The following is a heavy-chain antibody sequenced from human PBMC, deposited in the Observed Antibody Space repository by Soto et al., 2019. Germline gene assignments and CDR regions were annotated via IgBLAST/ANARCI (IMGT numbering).Heavy chain of an antibody. D-gene: IGHD3-3*02. CDR3: ARSGGGIFGVVIIPSYYYYYTDV. CDR1: GYTFTSYA. CDR2: INAGNGNT. V-gene: IGHV1-3*01. Sequence: QVQLVQSGAEVKKPGASVKVSCKASGYTFTSYAMHWVRQAPGQRLEWMGWINAGNGNTKYSQKFQGRVTITRDTSASTAYMQLSSLRSEDTAVYYCARSGGGIFGVVIIPSYYYYYTDVWGKGTTVTVSS. J-gene: IGHJ6*03.